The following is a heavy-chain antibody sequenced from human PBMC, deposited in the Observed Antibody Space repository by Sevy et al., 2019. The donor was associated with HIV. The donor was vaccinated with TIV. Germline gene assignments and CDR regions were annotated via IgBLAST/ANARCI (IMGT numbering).Heavy chain of an antibody. CDR3: AAVALTFGGDPYENHHFMDV. Sequence: GGSLRLSCAASGFTFSSYDMHWVRQAPGKGLEWVAVISYDGRGKPYADSVKGRFTISRDNAKNTLYLKMNSLRVEDSAVFYCAAVALTFGGDPYENHHFMDVWGRGTRVTVSS. J-gene: IGHJ6*03. CDR2: ISYDGRGK. CDR1: GFTFSSYD. D-gene: IGHD3-16*01. V-gene: IGHV3-30*03.